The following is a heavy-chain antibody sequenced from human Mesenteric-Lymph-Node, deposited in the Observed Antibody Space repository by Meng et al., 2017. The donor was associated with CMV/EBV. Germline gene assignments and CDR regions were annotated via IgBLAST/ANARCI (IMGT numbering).Heavy chain of an antibody. V-gene: IGHV4-30-4*08. J-gene: IGHJ6*02. CDR1: Y. CDR2: IYYSGNA. Sequence: YMSWIRQPPGKGLEWIGHIYYSGNAYYNPSLKSRVIISLDTSNNQFSLKMNSVTAADTAVYYCARDPTYVMDVWGQGTTVTVSS. CDR3: ARDPTYVMDV.